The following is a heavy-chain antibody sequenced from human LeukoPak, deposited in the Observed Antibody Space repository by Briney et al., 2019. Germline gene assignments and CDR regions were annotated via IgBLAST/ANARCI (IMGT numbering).Heavy chain of an antibody. Sequence: PSETLSLTCTVSGGSINSYHWSWTRQPPGKGLEWIGYIYHSGSTNYNASLKSRVPMSVDTSKNQFSLELSSVTAADTAVYYCASGGGWNDKFVYWGQGALVTVSS. V-gene: IGHV4-59*01. CDR3: ASGGGWNDKFVY. CDR2: IYHSGST. D-gene: IGHD1-1*01. J-gene: IGHJ4*02. CDR1: GGSINSYH.